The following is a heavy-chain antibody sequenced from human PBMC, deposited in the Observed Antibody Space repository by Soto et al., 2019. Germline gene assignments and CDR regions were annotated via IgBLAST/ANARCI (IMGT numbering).Heavy chain of an antibody. Sequence: GASVKVSCKASGYTFTSYGISWVRQAPGQGLEWMGWISAYNGNTNYVQKLQGRVTMTTDTSTSTAYMELRSLRSDDTAVYFCARDQMTTFPSPIDYWGPGTLVTVS. CDR2: ISAYNGNT. CDR1: GYTFTSYG. J-gene: IGHJ4*02. D-gene: IGHD3-16*01. CDR3: ARDQMTTFPSPIDY. V-gene: IGHV1-18*01.